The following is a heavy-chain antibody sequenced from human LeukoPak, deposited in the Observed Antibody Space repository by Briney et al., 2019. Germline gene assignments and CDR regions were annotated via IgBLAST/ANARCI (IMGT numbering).Heavy chain of an antibody. V-gene: IGHV3-48*01. Sequence: PGGSLRLSCAASGFTFSNYWMSWVRQAPGKGLEWVSYISSSSSTIYYADSVKGRFTISRDNAKNSLYLQMNSLRAEDTAVYYCASLIAAAGLDYWGQGTLVTVSS. CDR2: ISSSSSTI. J-gene: IGHJ4*02. CDR3: ASLIAAAGLDY. D-gene: IGHD6-13*01. CDR1: GFTFSNYW.